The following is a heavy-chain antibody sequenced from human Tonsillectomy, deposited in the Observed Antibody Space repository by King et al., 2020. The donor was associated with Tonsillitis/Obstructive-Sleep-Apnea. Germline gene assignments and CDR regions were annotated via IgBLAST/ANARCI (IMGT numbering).Heavy chain of an antibody. CDR2: ISHDATNK. J-gene: IGHJ4*02. CDR3: ARDVDCDCSTPTCSSLDD. D-gene: IGHD2-2*01. Sequence: VQLVESGGGVVQPGKSLRLSCAASGFIFSSYAMHWVRQAPGKGLEWVAVISHDATNKYYTDSVKGRFTISRDNSKNTLYLQMTSLTPEDTAVYYCARDVDCDCSTPTCSSLDDGGQGTLVIVSS. V-gene: IGHV3-30*04. CDR1: GFIFSSYA.